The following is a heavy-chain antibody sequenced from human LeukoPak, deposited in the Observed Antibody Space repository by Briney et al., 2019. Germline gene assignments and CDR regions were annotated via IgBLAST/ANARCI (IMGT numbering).Heavy chain of an antibody. CDR1: GYTFTNYA. J-gene: IGHJ4*02. Sequence: GASVTVSFTASGYTFTNYAMHWVRQAPGQRLEWMGWINAGNGNTRYSQKFQGRVTITRDTSASTAYMELSSLRSEDTAVYYCASFIGADYWGQGTLVTVSS. CDR3: ASFIGADY. CDR2: INAGNGNT. V-gene: IGHV1-3*01. D-gene: IGHD1-26*01.